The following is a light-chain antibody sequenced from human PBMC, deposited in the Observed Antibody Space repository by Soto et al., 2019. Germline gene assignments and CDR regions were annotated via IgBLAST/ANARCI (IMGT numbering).Light chain of an antibody. V-gene: IGKV1-5*03. J-gene: IGKJ1*01. CDR2: KAS. Sequence: DIQMTQSPSTLSASVGDRVTITCRASQSVDTCLAWYQQKPGKAPHLLIYKASSLETGDPSRFSGSGSVTEFTLTISSLQPDDFATYYCQQFYRYPWTFGQETKVEIK. CDR3: QQFYRYPWT. CDR1: QSVDTC.